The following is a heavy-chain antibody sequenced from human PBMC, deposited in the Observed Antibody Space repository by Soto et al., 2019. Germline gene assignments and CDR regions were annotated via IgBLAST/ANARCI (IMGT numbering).Heavy chain of an antibody. CDR3: GRDEVRNSVGG. V-gene: IGHV3-7*01. D-gene: IGHD4-4*01. J-gene: IGHJ6*02. CDR2: IKGDGSEK. CDR1: GFTFSNFW. Sequence: GGSLRLSCVASGFTFSNFWMSWVRQAPGKGLEWVANIKGDGSEKRYVDSVKGRLTISRDNAKNSVYLQMNSLRVEDTALDYGGRDEVRNSVGGWGQGPTVTVSS.